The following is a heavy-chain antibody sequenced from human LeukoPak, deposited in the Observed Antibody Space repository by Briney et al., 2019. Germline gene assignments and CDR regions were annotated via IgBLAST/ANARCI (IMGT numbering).Heavy chain of an antibody. J-gene: IGHJ2*01. CDR3: AREGDYYDSSGYRYWYFDL. Sequence: GGSLRLSCAASGFTFSDYYMSWLRQAPGKGLEWVSYISSSGSTIYYADSVKGRFTISRDNAKNSLYLQMNSLRAEDTAVYYCAREGDYYDSSGYRYWYFDLWGRGTLVTVSS. CDR1: GFTFSDYY. D-gene: IGHD3-22*01. CDR2: ISSSGSTI. V-gene: IGHV3-11*01.